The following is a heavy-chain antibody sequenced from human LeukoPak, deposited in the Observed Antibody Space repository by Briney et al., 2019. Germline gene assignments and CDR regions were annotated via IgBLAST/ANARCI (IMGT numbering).Heavy chain of an antibody. CDR3: ASLANDYGDY. J-gene: IGHJ4*02. V-gene: IGHV4-34*01. Sequence: SETLSLTCAVYGGSFSGYYWSWIRQPPGKGLEWIGEINHSGSTNYNPSLKSRVTISVDTSKNQFSLKLSSVTAADTAVYYCASLANDYGDYWGQGTLVTVSS. CDR1: GGSFSGYY. CDR2: INHSGST.